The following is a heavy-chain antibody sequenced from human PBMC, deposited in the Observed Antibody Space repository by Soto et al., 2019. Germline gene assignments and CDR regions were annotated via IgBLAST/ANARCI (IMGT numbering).Heavy chain of an antibody. Sequence: QGQLVKAGAEVKKPGSSVKVSCKASGGTFSSYAISWVRQAPGQGLEWMGGIIPISGTAKYAQKCQGRVTITADESTSTAYMELSSLRSEDTAVYYCARSQGSSTSLEIYDYYYYGMDVWGQGTTVTVSS. J-gene: IGHJ6*02. CDR2: IIPISGTA. D-gene: IGHD2-2*01. CDR3: ARSQGSSTSLEIYDYYYYGMDV. CDR1: GGTFSSYA. V-gene: IGHV1-69*01.